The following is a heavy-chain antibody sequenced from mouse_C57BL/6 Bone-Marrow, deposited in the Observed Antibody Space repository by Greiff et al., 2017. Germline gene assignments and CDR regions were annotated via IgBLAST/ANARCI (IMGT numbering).Heavy chain of an antibody. CDR2: IRNKANGYTT. Sequence: EVQRVESGGGLVQPGGSLSLSCAASGFTFTDYYMSWVRQPPGKALEWLGFIRNKANGYTTEYSASVKGRFTISRDKSQSILYLQMNALRSEDSATYYCARLWGFYFDYWGQGTTLTVSS. V-gene: IGHV7-3*01. CDR3: ARLWGFYFDY. CDR1: GFTFTDYY. J-gene: IGHJ2*01. D-gene: IGHD4-1*01.